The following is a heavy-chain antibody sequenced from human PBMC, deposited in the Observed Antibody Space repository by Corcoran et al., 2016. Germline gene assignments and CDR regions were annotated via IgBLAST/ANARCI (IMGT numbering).Heavy chain of an antibody. Sequence: QVQLVQSGAEVKKPGSSVKVSCKASGGTFSSYAISWVRQAPGQGLEWMGGIIPIFGTANYAQKFQGRVTLTADESTSPAYMELSSLRSEDTAVYYWARGYSSGWRADYWGQGTLVSVSS. CDR1: GGTFSSYA. CDR2: IIPIFGTA. V-gene: IGHV1-69*01. J-gene: IGHJ4*02. D-gene: IGHD6-19*01. CDR3: ARGYSSGWRADY.